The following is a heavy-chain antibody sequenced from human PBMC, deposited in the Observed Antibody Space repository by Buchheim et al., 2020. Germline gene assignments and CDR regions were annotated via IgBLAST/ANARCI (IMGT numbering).Heavy chain of an antibody. Sequence: VQLVESGGGLVQPGGSLRLSCAASGFTFSSYGMHWVRQAPGKGLEWVAVIWYDGSNKYYADSVKGRFTISRDNSKNTLYLQMNSLRAEDTAVYYCARESGREYCSGGSCYYGMDVWGQGTT. J-gene: IGHJ6*02. CDR2: IWYDGSNK. D-gene: IGHD2-15*01. CDR3: ARESGREYCSGGSCYYGMDV. CDR1: GFTFSSYG. V-gene: IGHV3-33*01.